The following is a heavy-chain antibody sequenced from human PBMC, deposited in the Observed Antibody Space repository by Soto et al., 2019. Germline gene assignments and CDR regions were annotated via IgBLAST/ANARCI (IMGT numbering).Heavy chain of an antibody. Sequence: EVQLVESGGGLVKPGGSLRLSCAASGFTFSNAWMNWVRQAPGKGLEWVGRIKSKTDGGTKDYAATVKGRFTISKDDSKNTLYLQMNSLKTEDTAVYYCIPALGITMVRASWGQGTLVTVSS. CDR2: IKSKTDGGTK. J-gene: IGHJ5*02. V-gene: IGHV3-15*07. D-gene: IGHD3-10*01. CDR3: IPALGITMVRAS. CDR1: GFTFSNAW.